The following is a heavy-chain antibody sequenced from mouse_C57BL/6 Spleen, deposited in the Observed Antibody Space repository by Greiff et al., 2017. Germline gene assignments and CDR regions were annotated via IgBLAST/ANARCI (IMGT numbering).Heavy chain of an antibody. Sequence: QVQLQQSGAELVRPGASVTLSCKASGYTFTDYEMHWVKQTPVHGLEWIGAIDPETGGTAYNQKFKGKAILTADKSSSTAYMELRSLTSEDSAVYYCTRRIYYGSSCDWYFDVWGTGTTVTVSS. CDR2: IDPETGGT. CDR3: TRRIYYGSSCDWYFDV. CDR1: GYTFTDYE. V-gene: IGHV1-15*01. D-gene: IGHD1-1*01. J-gene: IGHJ1*03.